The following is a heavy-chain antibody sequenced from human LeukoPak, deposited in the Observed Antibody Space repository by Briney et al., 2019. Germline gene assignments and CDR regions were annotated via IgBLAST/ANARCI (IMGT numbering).Heavy chain of an antibody. D-gene: IGHD3-22*01. CDR3: ARDSNPGDSSGYYDAFDI. V-gene: IGHV3-21*04. Sequence: GGSLRLSCAASGFTFSSYSMNWVRQAPGKGLEWVSSISSSSSYIYYADSVKGRFTISRDNAKNSLYLQMSSLRAEDTAAYYCARDSNPGDSSGYYDAFDIWGQGTKVTVSS. J-gene: IGHJ3*02. CDR1: GFTFSSYS. CDR2: ISSSSSYI.